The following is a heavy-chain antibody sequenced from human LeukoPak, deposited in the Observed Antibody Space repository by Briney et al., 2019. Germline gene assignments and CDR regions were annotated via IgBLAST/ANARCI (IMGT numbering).Heavy chain of an antibody. J-gene: IGHJ4*02. CDR3: ARDSLNEAIDAAGNDY. CDR1: GGSFSSYA. D-gene: IGHD6-13*01. V-gene: IGHV1-69*04. Sequence: GSSVKVSCKASGGSFSSYAISWVRQAPGQGLEWMGRVIPIFGIANYAQKFQGRVTITTDKSTSTAYMELSSLRSEDTAVYYCARDSLNEAIDAAGNDYWGQGTLVTVSS. CDR2: VIPIFGIA.